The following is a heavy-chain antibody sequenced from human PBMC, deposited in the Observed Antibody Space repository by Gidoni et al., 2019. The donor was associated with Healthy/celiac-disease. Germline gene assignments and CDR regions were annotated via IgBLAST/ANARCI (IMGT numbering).Heavy chain of an antibody. CDR1: GGSISSSSYY. Sequence: QLQLQESGPGLVKPSETLSLTCTVSGGSISSSSYYWGWIRQPPGKGLEWIGSIYYSGSTYYNPSLKSRVTISVDTSKNQFSLKLSSVTAADTAVYYCAREIVTREGPFDYWGQGTLVTVSS. V-gene: IGHV4-39*07. CDR2: IYYSGST. D-gene: IGHD4-4*01. CDR3: AREIVTREGPFDY. J-gene: IGHJ4*02.